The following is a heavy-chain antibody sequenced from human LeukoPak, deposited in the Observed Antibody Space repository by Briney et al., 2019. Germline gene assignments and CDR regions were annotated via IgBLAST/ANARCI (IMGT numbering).Heavy chain of an antibody. Sequence: SQTLSLTCTVSGGSISSGSYYWNWIRQPPGKGLEWIGEINHSGSTNYNPSLKSRVTISVDTSKNQFSLKLSSVTAADTAVYYCARARTKYSSAGPDYWGQGTLVTVSS. CDR1: GGSISSGSYY. CDR3: ARARTKYSSAGPDY. V-gene: IGHV4-39*07. J-gene: IGHJ4*02. D-gene: IGHD6-25*01. CDR2: INHSGST.